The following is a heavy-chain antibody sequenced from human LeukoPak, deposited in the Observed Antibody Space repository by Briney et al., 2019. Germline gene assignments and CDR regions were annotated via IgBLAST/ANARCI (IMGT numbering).Heavy chain of an antibody. CDR3: AESEAVAGTPFDY. J-gene: IGHJ4*02. Sequence: GGSLRLSCAASGFTFDDYAMHWVRQAPGKGLEWVSGISWNSGSIGYADSVKGRFTISRDNAKNSLYLQMNSLRAEDMALYYCAESEAVAGTPFDYWGQGTLVTVSS. D-gene: IGHD6-19*01. CDR2: ISWNSGSI. CDR1: GFTFDDYA. V-gene: IGHV3-9*03.